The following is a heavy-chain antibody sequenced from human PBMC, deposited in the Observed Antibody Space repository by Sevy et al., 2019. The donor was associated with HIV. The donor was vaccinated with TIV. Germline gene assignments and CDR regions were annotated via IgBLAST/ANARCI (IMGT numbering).Heavy chain of an antibody. CDR2: IFPHDSDI. CDR3: ARARGMPHYYYGMDV. D-gene: IGHD1-26*01. CDR1: GYSFSTYW. J-gene: IGHJ6*02. Sequence: GESLKISCKGSGYSFSTYWIAWVRQMPGKGLEWMGIIFPHDSDIRYSPSYQGQVTISADNSISTAYLQWSSLKASDTATYYCARARGMPHYYYGMDVWDQGTTVTVSS. V-gene: IGHV5-51*01.